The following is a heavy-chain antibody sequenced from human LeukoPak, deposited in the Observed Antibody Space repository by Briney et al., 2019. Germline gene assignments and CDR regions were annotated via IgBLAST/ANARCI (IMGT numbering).Heavy chain of an antibody. D-gene: IGHD2-2*01. J-gene: IGHJ4*02. CDR1: GYSISSGYY. CDR2: IYHSGST. V-gene: IGHV4-38-2*02. Sequence: TSETLSLTCTVSGYSISSGYYWGWIRQPPGEGLEWIGSIYHSGSTYYNPSLKSRVTISVDTSKNQFSMKLSSVTAADTAVYYCARPGYCSSTSCSYYWGQGTLVTVSS. CDR3: ARPGYCSSTSCSYY.